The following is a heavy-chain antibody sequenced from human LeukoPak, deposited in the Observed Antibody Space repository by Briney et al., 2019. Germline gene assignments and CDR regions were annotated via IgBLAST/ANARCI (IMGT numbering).Heavy chain of an antibody. CDR1: GFTFSSYG. J-gene: IGHJ5*02. CDR2: IRYDGSNK. D-gene: IGHD2-15*01. CDR3: ASRPGAYCSGGSCPAAGWFDP. Sequence: GGSLRLSCAASGFTFSSYGMHWVRQAPGKGLEWVAFIRYDGSNKYYADSMKGRFTISRDNSKNTLYLQMNSLRAGDTAVYYCASRPGAYCSGGSCPAAGWFDPWGQGTLVTVSS. V-gene: IGHV3-30*02.